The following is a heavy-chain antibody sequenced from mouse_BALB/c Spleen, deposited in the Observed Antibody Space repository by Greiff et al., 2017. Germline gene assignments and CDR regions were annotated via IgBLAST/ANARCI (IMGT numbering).Heavy chain of an antibody. J-gene: IGHJ4*01. V-gene: IGHV5-6-4*01. CDR3: TRDKVRPYYYAMDY. CDR1: GFTFSSYT. Sequence: EVQGVESGGGLVQPGGSLKLSCAASGFTFSSYTMSWVRQTPEKRLEWVATISSGGSYTYYPDSVKGRFTISRDNAKNTLYLQMSSLKSEDTAMYYCTRDKVRPYYYAMDYWGQGTSVTVSS. D-gene: IGHD2-14*01. CDR2: ISSGGSYT.